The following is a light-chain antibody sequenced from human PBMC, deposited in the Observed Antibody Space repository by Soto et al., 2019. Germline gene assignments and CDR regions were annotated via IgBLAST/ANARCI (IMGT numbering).Light chain of an antibody. CDR3: QEYGTSPPGVT. CDR2: GAS. J-gene: IGKJ4*01. V-gene: IGKV3-20*01. Sequence: DIVLPQSPDRESLSPGEIATLSCRASKSVSSTHLVWYQQKPGQAPRLLIYGASSRATGVPDRFSGSGSGTDFTLTISRLEPEDVAVYYCQEYGTSPPGVTCGGGTKVELK. CDR1: KSVSSTH.